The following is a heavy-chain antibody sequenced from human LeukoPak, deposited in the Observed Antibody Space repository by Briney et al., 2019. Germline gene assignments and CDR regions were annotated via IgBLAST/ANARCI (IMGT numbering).Heavy chain of an antibody. CDR2: IRSKAYGGTT. CDR3: TRVPGPTVTTSINWFDP. CDR1: GFTFCDYA. J-gene: IGHJ5*02. Sequence: GGSLRLSCTASGFTFCDYAMSWVRQAPGKGGEGVGFIRSKAYGGTTEYAASVKGRFTISRDDSESIAYLQMNSLKTEDTAVYYCTRVPGPTVTTSINWFDPWGQGTLVTVSS. D-gene: IGHD4-4*01. V-gene: IGHV3-49*04.